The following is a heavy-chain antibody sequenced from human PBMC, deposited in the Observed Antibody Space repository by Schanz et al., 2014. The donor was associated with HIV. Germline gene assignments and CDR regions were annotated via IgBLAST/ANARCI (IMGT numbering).Heavy chain of an antibody. CDR2: ISHDGSKK. V-gene: IGHV3-30*18. D-gene: IGHD6-6*01. J-gene: IGHJ4*02. CDR3: AKGWRGYSISSLVDY. CDR1: GFTFSSYG. Sequence: QVQLVESGGGVVQPGRSLRLSCAASGFTFSSYGMYWVRQAPGKGLAWVAVISHDGSKKYYADSVRGRITISRDNSKNTLYLQMNSLRADDTAVYYCAKGWRGYSISSLVDYWGQGSLVTVSS.